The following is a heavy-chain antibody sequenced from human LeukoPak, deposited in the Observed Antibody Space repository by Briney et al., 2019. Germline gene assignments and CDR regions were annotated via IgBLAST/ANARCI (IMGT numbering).Heavy chain of an antibody. V-gene: IGHV3-30*03. J-gene: IGHJ4*02. CDR3: ADTARGREGSNTFDY. CDR1: GFTFSSYG. CDR2: ISYDGSNK. D-gene: IGHD5-18*01. Sequence: PGGSLRLSCEASGFTFSSYGMHWVRQAPGKGLEWVAVISYDGSNKYYADSVKGRFTISRDNSKNTLYLQMNSLRAEDTAVYYCADTARGREGSNTFDYWGQGTLVTVSS.